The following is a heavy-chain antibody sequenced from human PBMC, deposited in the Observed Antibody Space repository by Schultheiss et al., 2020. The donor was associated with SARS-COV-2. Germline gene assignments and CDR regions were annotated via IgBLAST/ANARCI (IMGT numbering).Heavy chain of an antibody. CDR2: INHSGST. CDR3: ARERWYSSSWWYDY. CDR1: GGSISSYY. V-gene: IGHV4-34*01. D-gene: IGHD6-13*01. Sequence: SETLSLTCTVSGGSISSYYWSWIRQPPGKGLEWIGEINHSGSTNYNPSLKSRVTISVDTSKNQFSLKLSSVTAADTAVYYCARERWYSSSWWYDYWGQGTLVTVSS. J-gene: IGHJ4*02.